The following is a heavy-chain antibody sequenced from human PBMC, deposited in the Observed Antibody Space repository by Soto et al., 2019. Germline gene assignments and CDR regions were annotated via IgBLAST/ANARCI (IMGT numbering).Heavy chain of an antibody. CDR2: IIPIFGTA. Sequence: SVKVSCKASGGTFSSYAISWVRQAPGQGLEWMGGIIPIFGTANCAQKFQGRVTITADESTSTAYMELSSLRSEDTAVYYCARGLIVVVPAAEYNWFDPWGQGTLVTVSS. CDR1: GGTFSSYA. J-gene: IGHJ5*02. V-gene: IGHV1-69*13. CDR3: ARGLIVVVPAAEYNWFDP. D-gene: IGHD2-2*01.